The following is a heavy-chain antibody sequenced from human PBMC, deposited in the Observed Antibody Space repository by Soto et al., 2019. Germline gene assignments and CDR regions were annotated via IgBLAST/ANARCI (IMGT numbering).Heavy chain of an antibody. Sequence: SETLSLTTAVSGGSISSSNWWSWVRQPPGKGLEWIGEIYHSGSANYNPSLKSRVTISVDKSKNQFSLKLSSVTAADTAVYYCARDRRVTIFGVVMIGNYYGMDVWGQGTTVTVSS. CDR2: IYHSGSA. CDR3: ARDRRVTIFGVVMIGNYYGMDV. V-gene: IGHV4-4*02. D-gene: IGHD3-3*01. J-gene: IGHJ6*02. CDR1: GGSISSSNW.